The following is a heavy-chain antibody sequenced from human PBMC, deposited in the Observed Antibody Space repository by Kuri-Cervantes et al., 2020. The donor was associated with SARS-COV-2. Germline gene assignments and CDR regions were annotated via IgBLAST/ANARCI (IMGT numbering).Heavy chain of an antibody. CDR1: GFTFGDYA. CDR3: TRGIASLEGRNYYYYYMDV. CDR2: IRSKAYGGTA. J-gene: IGHJ6*03. D-gene: IGHD6-13*01. Sequence: SCKASGFTFGDYAMSWVRQAPGKGLEWVGFIRSKAYGGTAEYAASVKGRFTISRDDSKSIAYLQMNSLKTEDTAVCYCTRGIASLEGRNYYYYYMDVWGKGTTVTVSS. V-gene: IGHV3-49*04.